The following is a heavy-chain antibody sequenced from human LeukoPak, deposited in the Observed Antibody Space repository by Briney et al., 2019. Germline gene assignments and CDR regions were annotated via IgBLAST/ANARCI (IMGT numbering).Heavy chain of an antibody. CDR3: ASGYDLPY. CDR1: TFTFSNYE. V-gene: IGHV3-48*03. D-gene: IGHD5-12*01. J-gene: IGHJ4*02. CDR2: ISRSGSTI. Sequence: GGSLRLSCAASTFTFSNYEMNWVRQAPGKGLEWISYISRSGSTIYYADSVKGRFTISRDNAKNSLYLQMNSLRAEDTAVYYCASGYDLPYWGQGTLVTVCS.